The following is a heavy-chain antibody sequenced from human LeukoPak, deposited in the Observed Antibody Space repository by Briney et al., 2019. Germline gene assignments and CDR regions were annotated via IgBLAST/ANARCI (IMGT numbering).Heavy chain of an antibody. CDR2: ISSSSSYI. V-gene: IGHV3-21*01. Sequence: GGSLRLSCAASGFTFSSYSMNWVRQAPGKGLEWVSSISSSSSYIYYADSVKGRFTISRDNAKNSLYLQMNNLRAEDTAVYYCARVGRWLQLDYWGQGTLVTVSS. J-gene: IGHJ4*02. CDR3: ARVGRWLQLDY. D-gene: IGHD5-24*01. CDR1: GFTFSSYS.